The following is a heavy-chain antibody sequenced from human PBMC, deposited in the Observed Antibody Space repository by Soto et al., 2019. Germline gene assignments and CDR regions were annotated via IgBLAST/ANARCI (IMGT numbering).Heavy chain of an antibody. D-gene: IGHD2-21*01. CDR2: IYYNGNT. Sequence: SETLSLTCTVSGGSIGSRSHYWGWIRQPPGKGLEWIGIIYYNGNTYYNPSLKSRVTISVDTSKNRFSLELTSVTAADTAVYYCARQEGSGKSLFMGFFD. J-gene: IGHJ4*01. CDR3: ARQEGSGKSLFMGFFD. V-gene: IGHV4-39*02. CDR1: GGSIGSRSHY.